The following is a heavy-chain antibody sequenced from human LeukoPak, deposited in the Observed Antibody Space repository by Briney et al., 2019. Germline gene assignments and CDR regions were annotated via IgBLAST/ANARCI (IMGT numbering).Heavy chain of an antibody. D-gene: IGHD1-14*01. J-gene: IGHJ4*02. CDR2: IRYDGSNK. CDR1: GFTFSSYG. Sequence: TGTSLRLSCAASGFTFSSYGIHWVRQPPGKGLEWVAFIRYDGSNKYYADSVKGRFTISRDNSKNTLYLQMNSLRAEDTAVYYCAKAGVDYWGQGTLVTVSS. V-gene: IGHV3-30*02. CDR3: AKAGVDY.